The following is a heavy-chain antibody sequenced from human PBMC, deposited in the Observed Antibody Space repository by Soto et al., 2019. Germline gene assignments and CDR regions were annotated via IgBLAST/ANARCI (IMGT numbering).Heavy chain of an antibody. D-gene: IGHD3-22*01. V-gene: IGHV4-4*07. J-gene: IGHJ4*02. Sequence: SETLSLTCTVSGGSISSYYWSWIRQPAGKGLEWIGRIYTSGSTNYNPSLKRRVTMSVDTSNNKFSLKLSSVTAADTAVYYCARDSTYYSDRSGYYRFDYWGQGTLVTVSS. CDR1: GGSISSYY. CDR2: IYTSGST. CDR3: ARDSTYYSDRSGYYRFDY.